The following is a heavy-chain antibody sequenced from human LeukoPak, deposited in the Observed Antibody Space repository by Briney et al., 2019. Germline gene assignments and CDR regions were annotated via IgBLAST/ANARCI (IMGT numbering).Heavy chain of an antibody. CDR1: GFTFSSYG. D-gene: IGHD3-10*01. CDR2: IWYDGSNK. Sequence: GGSLRLSCAASGFTFSSYGMHWVRQAPGKGLEWVAVIWYDGSNKYYADSVKGRFTISRDNSKNTLYLQMNSLRAEDTAVYYCAKSLYLTVRGVPLADSWGQGTLVTVSS. V-gene: IGHV3-33*06. J-gene: IGHJ4*02. CDR3: AKSLYLTVRGVPLADS.